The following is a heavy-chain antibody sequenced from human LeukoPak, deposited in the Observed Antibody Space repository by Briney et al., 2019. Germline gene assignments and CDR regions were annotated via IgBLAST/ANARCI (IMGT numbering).Heavy chain of an antibody. V-gene: IGHV3-48*01. J-gene: IGHJ6*03. CDR2: ISSSSSTI. D-gene: IGHD4-11*01. Sequence: PGGSLRLSCAASGFTFSSYSMNWVRQAPGKGLEWVSYISSSSSTIYYADSVKGRFTISRDNAKNSLYLQMNSLRAEDTAVYYCARALQSGVRYYYYYYMDVWGKGTTVTVSS. CDR3: ARALQSGVRYYYYYYMDV. CDR1: GFTFSSYS.